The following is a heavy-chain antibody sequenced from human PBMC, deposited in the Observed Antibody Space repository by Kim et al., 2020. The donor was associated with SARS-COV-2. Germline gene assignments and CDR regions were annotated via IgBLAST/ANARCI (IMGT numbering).Heavy chain of an antibody. CDR2: INAGTDIT. V-gene: IGHV1-3*01. CDR3: ARGYYDSSGYYSFDH. Sequence: ASVKVSYKASGYTFTSYAMHWVRQAPGQSLEWMGWINAGTDITRFSQKFQDRVTITRDTSANTVYMELSSLRSDDTGVYYCARGYYDSSGYYSFDHWGQG. J-gene: IGHJ4*02. CDR1: GYTFTSYA. D-gene: IGHD3-22*01.